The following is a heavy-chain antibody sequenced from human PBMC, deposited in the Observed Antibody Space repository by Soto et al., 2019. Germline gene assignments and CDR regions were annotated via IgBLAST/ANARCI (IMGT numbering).Heavy chain of an antibody. Sequence: ASVKVSCTVSGYTLTELSMHWVRQAPGKGLEWMGGFDPEDGETVYAQKFQGRVTMTEDTSTDTAYMELSSLRSEDTAVYYCARTLHYYSSSHWFDPWGQGTLVTVSS. CDR3: ARTLHYYSSSHWFDP. D-gene: IGHD6-13*01. V-gene: IGHV1-24*01. CDR2: FDPEDGET. J-gene: IGHJ5*02. CDR1: GYTLTELS.